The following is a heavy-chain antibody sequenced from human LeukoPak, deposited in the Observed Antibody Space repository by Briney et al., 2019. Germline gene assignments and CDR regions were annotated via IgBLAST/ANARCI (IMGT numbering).Heavy chain of an antibody. Sequence: PGGSLRLSCAASGFTFSSYGMHWVRQAPGKGLEWVAVISYDGSDKYYADSVKGRFTISRDNAKNSLYLQMDSLTAEDTAVYYCARDSPGYGAYVSWGQGTLVSVSS. CDR3: ARDSPGYGAYVS. D-gene: IGHD5-12*01. J-gene: IGHJ1*01. CDR1: GFTFSSYG. CDR2: ISYDGSDK. V-gene: IGHV3-30*03.